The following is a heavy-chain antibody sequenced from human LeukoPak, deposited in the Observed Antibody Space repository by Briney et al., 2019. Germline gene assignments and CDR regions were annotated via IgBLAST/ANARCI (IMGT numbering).Heavy chain of an antibody. V-gene: IGHV3-48*01. J-gene: IGHJ3*02. CDR2: ISSSSSTI. CDR3: AKDLYTKWLAFSAFDI. D-gene: IGHD6-19*01. CDR1: GFTFSSYS. Sequence: TGGSLRLSCAASGFTFSSYSMNWVRQAPGKGLEWVSYISSSSSTIYYADSVKGRFTISRDNVKNSLYLQMNSLRAEDTAVYYCAKDLYTKWLAFSAFDIWGQGTMVTVSS.